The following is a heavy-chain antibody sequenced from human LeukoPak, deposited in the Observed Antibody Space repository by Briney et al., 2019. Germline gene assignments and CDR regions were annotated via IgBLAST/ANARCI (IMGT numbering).Heavy chain of an antibody. CDR3: AKNRGYDYYSYMDV. Sequence: GGSLRLSCAASGFTFSSYAMSWVRQAPGKGLEWVSTLSGGGGSTYYADSVKGRITISRDSSKNTLFLQMDSLRADDTAVYYCAKNRGYDYYSYMDVWGKGTTVTVSS. V-gene: IGHV3-23*01. D-gene: IGHD5-12*01. CDR2: LSGGGGST. J-gene: IGHJ6*03. CDR1: GFTFSSYA.